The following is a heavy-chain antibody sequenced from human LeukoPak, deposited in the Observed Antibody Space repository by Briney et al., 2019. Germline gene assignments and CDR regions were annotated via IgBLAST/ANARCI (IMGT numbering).Heavy chain of an antibody. V-gene: IGHV3-21*01. D-gene: IGHD1-26*01. CDR3: ARAGEVGAIPLDY. CDR2: ISSSSSYI. Sequence: GGYLRLSCAASGFTFSSYSMNWVRQAPGKGLEWVSSISSSSSYIYYADSVKGRFTISRDNAKNSLYLQMNSLRAEDTAVYYCARAGEVGAIPLDYWGQGTLVTVSS. CDR1: GFTFSSYS. J-gene: IGHJ4*02.